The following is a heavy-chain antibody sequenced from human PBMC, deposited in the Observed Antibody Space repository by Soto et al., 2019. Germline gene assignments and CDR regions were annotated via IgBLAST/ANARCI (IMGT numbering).Heavy chain of an antibody. D-gene: IGHD3-22*01. CDR1: GYTFTSSG. CDR3: ARAFFYQGSDSRGYSFDPFEF. V-gene: IGHV1-18*01. CDR2: ISAHTGSS. J-gene: IGHJ3*01. Sequence: ASVKVSCKASGYTFTSSGMSWVRQAPGQGLEWMGWISAHTGSSEYAQRFQGRVTMTTDRSTSTAYMELSSLRSDDTAVYYCARAFFYQGSDSRGYSFDPFEFWGPGTLVTVSS.